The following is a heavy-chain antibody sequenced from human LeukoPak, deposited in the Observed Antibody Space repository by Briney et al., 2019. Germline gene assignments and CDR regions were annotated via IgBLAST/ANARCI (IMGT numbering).Heavy chain of an antibody. CDR2: ISYDGSNK. CDR1: GFTFSSYA. CDR3: AREPDSSGWYGLFDP. D-gene: IGHD6-19*01. J-gene: IGHJ5*02. V-gene: IGHV3-30*04. Sequence: PGGSLRLSCAASGFTFSSYAMHWVRQAPGKGLEWVAVISYDGSNKYYADSVKGRFTISRDNSKNTLYLQMNSLRAEDTAVYYCAREPDSSGWYGLFDPWGQGTLVTVSS.